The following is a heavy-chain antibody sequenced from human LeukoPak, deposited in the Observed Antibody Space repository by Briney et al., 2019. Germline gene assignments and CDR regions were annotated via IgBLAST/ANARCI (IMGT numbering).Heavy chain of an antibody. Sequence: SETLSLTCTVSGGSISSYYWSWIRPPAGKGLEWIGRIYTSGSTNCNPSLKSRVTMSVDTSKNQFSLKLSSVTAADTAVYYCARDNSAAGRRVVTPFNWFDPWGQGTLVTVSS. J-gene: IGHJ5*02. D-gene: IGHD4-23*01. CDR3: ARDNSAAGRRVVTPFNWFDP. V-gene: IGHV4-4*07. CDR1: GGSISSYY. CDR2: IYTSGST.